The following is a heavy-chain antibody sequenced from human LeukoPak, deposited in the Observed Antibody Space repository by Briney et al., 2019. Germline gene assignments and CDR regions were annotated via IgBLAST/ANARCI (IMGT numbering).Heavy chain of an antibody. CDR1: GGSIGSGIYY. V-gene: IGHV4-39*01. CDR2: TYYSGST. D-gene: IGHD5-18*01. Sequence: SETLSLTCTVSGGSIGSGIYYWGWIRQPPGKGLEWIGSTYYSGSTYYNPSLKSRVTISVDTSKNQFSLKLSSVTAADTAMYFCARQGYTYGTYWYFDLWGRGTLVTVSS. CDR3: ARQGYTYGTYWYFDL. J-gene: IGHJ2*01.